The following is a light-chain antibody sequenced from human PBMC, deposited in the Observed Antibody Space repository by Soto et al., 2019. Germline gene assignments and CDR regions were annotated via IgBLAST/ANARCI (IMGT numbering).Light chain of an antibody. CDR1: QSVSSN. V-gene: IGKV3-15*01. Sequence: ELVMTQSPATLSVSPGARATLSCRASQSVSSNLAWYHKKPGQAPRLLIYGASTRATGIPARFSGTVSGTEFTLTISSLEPEDFANYYGHYRNARPPITFGQGTRLEIK. J-gene: IGKJ5*01. CDR2: GAS. CDR3: HYRNARPPIT.